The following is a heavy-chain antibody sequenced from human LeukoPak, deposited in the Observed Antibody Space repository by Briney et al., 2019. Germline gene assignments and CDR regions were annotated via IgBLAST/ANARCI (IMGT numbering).Heavy chain of an antibody. CDR1: GISFSRYW. CDR2: IKEDGSGK. CDR3: AREVLATASAFDY. Sequence: GGSLRLSCRASGISFSRYWMSWVRQAPGKGLEWVANIKEDGSGKNYVDSMKGRFIISRDNAKNSLYLQISSLRAEDTAVYYCAREVLATASAFDYWGQGTLVTVSS. J-gene: IGHJ4*02. D-gene: IGHD4-11*01. V-gene: IGHV3-7*03.